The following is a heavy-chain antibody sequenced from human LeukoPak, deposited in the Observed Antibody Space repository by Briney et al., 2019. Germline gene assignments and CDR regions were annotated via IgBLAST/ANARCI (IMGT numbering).Heavy chain of an antibody. CDR1: GYTFTSYD. Sequence: ASVKVSCKASGYTFTSYDINWVRQATGQGLEWMGIINPSGGSTSYAQKFQGRVTMTRDTSTSTVYMELSSLRSEDTAVYYCARGETVHVGVRGVTNSTLDAFDIWGQGTMVTVSS. CDR2: INPSGGST. D-gene: IGHD3-10*01. J-gene: IGHJ3*02. V-gene: IGHV1-46*01. CDR3: ARGETVHVGVRGVTNSTLDAFDI.